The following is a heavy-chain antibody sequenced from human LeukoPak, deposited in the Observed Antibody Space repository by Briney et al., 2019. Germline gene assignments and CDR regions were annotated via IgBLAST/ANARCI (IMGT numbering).Heavy chain of an antibody. V-gene: IGHV3-48*03. CDR2: ISSSGSTI. CDR1: GFIFSSYE. CDR3: ARASSIVVVTATKDY. D-gene: IGHD2-21*02. Sequence: GGSLRLSCAASGFIFSSYEMNWVRQAPGKGLEWVSYISSSGSTIYYADSVKGRFTISRDNAKNSLYLQMNSLRAEDTAVYYCARASSIVVVTATKDYWGQGTLVTVSS. J-gene: IGHJ4*02.